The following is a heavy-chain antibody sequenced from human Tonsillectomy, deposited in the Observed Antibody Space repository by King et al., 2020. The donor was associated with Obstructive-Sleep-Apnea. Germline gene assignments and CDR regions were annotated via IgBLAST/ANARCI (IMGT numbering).Heavy chain of an antibody. D-gene: IGHD4-17*01. Sequence: VQLPQWGAGLLKPSETLSLTCGVYGGSFSAYYWSWLRQPPGKGLEWIGEINHNGNTNYNPSLKSRVTISVDTSKNQFSLKLTSVAAADTAVYYCATYGDYVDHFDYWGQGTLVTVSS. CDR3: ATYGDYVDHFDY. CDR1: GGSFSAYY. CDR2: INHNGNT. V-gene: IGHV4-34*01. J-gene: IGHJ4*02.